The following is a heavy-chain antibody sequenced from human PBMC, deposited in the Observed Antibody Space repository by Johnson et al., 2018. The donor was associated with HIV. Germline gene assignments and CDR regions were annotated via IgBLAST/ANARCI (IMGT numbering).Heavy chain of an antibody. Sequence: SGGDMVRPGGSLRLSCVASGFTFDDYDMGWVRQAPGKGLEWMAIISYDGSNKYYADSVKGRLTISRDNSNNTLYLQMNSLRAEDTALYYCAKTALFQSIWDAFDIWGQGTMVTVSS. V-gene: IGHV3-30*18. J-gene: IGHJ3*02. CDR1: GFTFDDYD. CDR3: AKTALFQSIWDAFDI. D-gene: IGHD3-10*01. CDR2: ISYDGSNK.